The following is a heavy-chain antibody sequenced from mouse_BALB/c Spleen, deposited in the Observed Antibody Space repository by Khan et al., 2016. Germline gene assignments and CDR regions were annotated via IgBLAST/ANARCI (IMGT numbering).Heavy chain of an antibody. Sequence: EVQLQESGPGLVKPSQSLSLTCTVSDYSITNDYAWNWIRQFPGNKLEWMGYIHYSGTTRSNPSLKSRISITRDTSKNQFFLQLNSVTTEDTATYYCARSGFDFGSRYYFDYWGQCTTLSVSS. CDR2: IHYSGTT. V-gene: IGHV3-2*02. CDR3: ARSGFDFGSRYYFDY. CDR1: DYSITNDYA. D-gene: IGHD1-1*01. J-gene: IGHJ2*01.